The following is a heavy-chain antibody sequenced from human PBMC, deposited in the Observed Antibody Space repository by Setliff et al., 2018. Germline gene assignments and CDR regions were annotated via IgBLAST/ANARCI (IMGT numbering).Heavy chain of an antibody. CDR1: GGPVSGDY. Sequence: SETLSLTCSVYGGPVSGDYWTWIRQPPGKGLEYIGYLNYSGSTNYNPSLKSRVTISGDTSKNQVSLRLSSVTAADTAVYYCATRKSSGRLYYMDVWGKGTTVTVSS. CDR2: LNYSGST. CDR3: ATRKSSGRLYYMDV. V-gene: IGHV4-59*02. J-gene: IGHJ6*03. D-gene: IGHD1-26*01.